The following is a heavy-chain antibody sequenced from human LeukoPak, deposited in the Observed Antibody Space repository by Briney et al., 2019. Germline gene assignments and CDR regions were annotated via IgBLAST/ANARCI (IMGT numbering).Heavy chain of an antibody. CDR2: INPSGGST. V-gene: IGHV1-46*01. CDR1: GYTFTSYY. CDR3: ARDPKGTGTPGHGMDV. Sequence: ASVTVSCKASGYTFTSYYMHWVRQAPGQGLEWMGIINPSGGSTSYAQKFQGRVTMTRDTSTSTVYMELSSLRSEDTAVYYCARDPKGTGTPGHGMDVWGQGTTVTVSS. J-gene: IGHJ6*02. D-gene: IGHD1-7*01.